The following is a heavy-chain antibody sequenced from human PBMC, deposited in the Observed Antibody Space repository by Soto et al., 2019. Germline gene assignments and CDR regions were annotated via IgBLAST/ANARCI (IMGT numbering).Heavy chain of an antibody. D-gene: IGHD3-3*01. J-gene: IGHJ4*02. CDR2: IDTSGTKI. CDR3: ASLYDMWSGYLSPVDY. Sequence: GGSLRLSCAASGYTFSDYYMSWIRQAPGKGLEWISYIDTSGTKIYYADSVKGRFTITRDNAKNSLYLEMNSLRDEDTAVYYCASLYDMWSGYLSPVDYWGQGTLVTAPQ. V-gene: IGHV3-11*01. CDR1: GYTFSDYY.